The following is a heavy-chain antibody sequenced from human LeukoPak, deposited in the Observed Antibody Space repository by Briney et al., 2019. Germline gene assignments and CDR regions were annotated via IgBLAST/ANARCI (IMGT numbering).Heavy chain of an antibody. J-gene: IGHJ4*02. CDR2: IKQDGSEK. Sequence: PGGSLRLSCAAAGFTFSSYWMSWVRQAPGKGLEWVATIKQDGSEKYYVDSVKGRFTISRDNAKNSLYLQMNSLRAEDTAVYYCARGQTNYYDSSGYYRPGLRYWGQGTLVTVSS. CDR3: ARGQTNYYDSSGYYRPGLRY. D-gene: IGHD3-22*01. V-gene: IGHV3-7*01. CDR1: GFTFSSYW.